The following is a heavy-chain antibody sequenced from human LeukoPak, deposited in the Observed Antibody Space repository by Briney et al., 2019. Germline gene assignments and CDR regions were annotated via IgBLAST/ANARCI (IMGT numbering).Heavy chain of an antibody. V-gene: IGHV4-59*01. CDR2: IYYSGST. Sequence: SETLSLTCTVSGGSISSYYWSWIRQPPGKGLEWIGYIYYSGSTNHNPSLKSRVTISVDTSKNQFSLKLSSVTAADTAVYYCARGLGYCSSTSCYGPGYYYYYMDVWGKGTTVTVPS. D-gene: IGHD2-2*01. CDR1: GGSISSYY. CDR3: ARGLGYCSSTSCYGPGYYYYYMDV. J-gene: IGHJ6*03.